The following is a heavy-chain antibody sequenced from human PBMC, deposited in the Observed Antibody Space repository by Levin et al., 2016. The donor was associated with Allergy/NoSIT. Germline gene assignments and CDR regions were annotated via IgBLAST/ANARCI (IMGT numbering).Heavy chain of an antibody. CDR3: ARSLNRYYDSKEDY. Sequence: WIRQPPGKGLEWVAVISYDGSNKYYADSVKGRFTISRDNSKNTLYLQMNSLRAEDTAVYYCARSLNRYYDSKEDYWGQGTLVTVSS. V-gene: IGHV3-30*04. J-gene: IGHJ4*02. CDR2: ISYDGSNK. D-gene: IGHD3-22*01.